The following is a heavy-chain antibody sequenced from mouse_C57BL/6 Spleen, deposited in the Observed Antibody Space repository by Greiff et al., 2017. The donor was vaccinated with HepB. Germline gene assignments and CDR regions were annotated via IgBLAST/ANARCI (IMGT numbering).Heavy chain of an antibody. CDR1: GYTFTSYW. D-gene: IGHD1-1*01. Sequence: VQLQQPGAELVKRGASVKLSCKASGYTFTSYWMHWVKQRPGQGLEWIGMIHPNSGSTNYNEKFKSKATLTVDKSSSTAYMQLSSLTSEDSAVYYCARGDYGSHPLYWYFDVWGTGTTVTVSS. CDR2: IHPNSGST. J-gene: IGHJ1*03. CDR3: ARGDYGSHPLYWYFDV. V-gene: IGHV1-64*01.